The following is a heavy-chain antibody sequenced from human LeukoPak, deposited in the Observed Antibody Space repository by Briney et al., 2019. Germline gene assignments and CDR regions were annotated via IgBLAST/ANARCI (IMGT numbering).Heavy chain of an antibody. J-gene: IGHJ4*02. V-gene: IGHV3-15*01. CDR2: IKSKTDGGTT. CDR3: ARDARDGVWWLLPL. Sequence: RGSLRLSCAASGFTFTNVWMSWVRQAPGKGLEWVGLIKSKTDGGTTDCAAPVKGRFTISRDDPENTVYLQMNSLRAEDTAVYYCARDARDGVWWLLPLWGQGTLVTVSS. CDR1: GFTFTNVW. D-gene: IGHD3-22*01.